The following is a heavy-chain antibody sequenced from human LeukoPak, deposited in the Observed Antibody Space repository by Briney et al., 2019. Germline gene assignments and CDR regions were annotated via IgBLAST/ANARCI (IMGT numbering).Heavy chain of an antibody. D-gene: IGHD3-16*02. J-gene: IGHJ4*02. CDR2: INPSGGST. CDR1: GYTFTSYY. CDR3: ARVGGVWGSYRYTLDY. Sequence: ASVKVSCKASGYTFTSYYMHWVRQAPGQGLEWMGIINPSGGSTSYAQKFQGRVTITRDTSTSTVYMELSSLRSEDTAVYYCARVGGVWGSYRYTLDYWGQGTLVTVSS. V-gene: IGHV1-46*01.